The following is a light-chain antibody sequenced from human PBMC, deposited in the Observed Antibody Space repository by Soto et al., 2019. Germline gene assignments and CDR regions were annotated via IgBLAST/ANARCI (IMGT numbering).Light chain of an antibody. Sequence: QLVLTQSPSASASLGASVRLTCTLSSGHYSYAIAWHQQQPEKGPRCLMKVNSDGSHINEDGIPDRFSGSSSGAERYLTISSLQSEDEGDYYCQTWGTGIRVFGTATKVTVL. CDR2: VNSDGSH. V-gene: IGLV4-69*01. CDR3: QTWGTGIRV. J-gene: IGLJ1*01. CDR1: SGHYSYA.